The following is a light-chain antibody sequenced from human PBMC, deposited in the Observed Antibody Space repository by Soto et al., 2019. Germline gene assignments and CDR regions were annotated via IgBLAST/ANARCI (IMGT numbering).Light chain of an antibody. CDR3: QQYYSYPPIT. J-gene: IGKJ5*01. Sequence: IQMTQSPATLSASVGDRVTITCRASQSISSWLAWYQQKPGKAPKLLIYAASTLQSGVPSRFSGSGSGTDFTHTISCLQSEDFATYYCQQYYSYPPITFGQGTRLEIK. CDR1: QSISSW. CDR2: AAS. V-gene: IGKV1-5*01.